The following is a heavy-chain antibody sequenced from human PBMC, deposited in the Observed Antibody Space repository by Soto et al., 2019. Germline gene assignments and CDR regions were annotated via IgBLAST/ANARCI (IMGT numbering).Heavy chain of an antibody. CDR2: ITSGSGYT. CDR3: ARGPKFCTSSSCNYYGLEV. Sequence: PWGSLRLSCEASGFTLTDYYTTWIRQAPGKGLEWVSYITSGSGYTNNADSVNGRFTISRDNLKNSLTLQMNSLRAEDTAVYYCARGPKFCTSSSCNYYGLEVWGQGTTVTVSS. J-gene: IGHJ6*02. V-gene: IGHV3-11*06. D-gene: IGHD2-15*01. CDR1: GFTLTDYY.